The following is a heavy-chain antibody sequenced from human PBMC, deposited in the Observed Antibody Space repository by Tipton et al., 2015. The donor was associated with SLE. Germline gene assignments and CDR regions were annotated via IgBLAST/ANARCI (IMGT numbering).Heavy chain of an antibody. Sequence: SLRLSCVASGFTFSSHAMTWIRQAPGKGLEWVSIIHSGGGTYYADSVKGRFTISRDNSKSTLFLQMDSLTADDTAVYYCAKDTMLYYYGSGSFDTWGQGTLVSVSS. D-gene: IGHD3-10*01. CDR2: IIHSGGGT. CDR1: GFTFSSHA. V-gene: IGHV3-23*03. CDR3: AKDTMLYYYGSGSFDT. J-gene: IGHJ5*02.